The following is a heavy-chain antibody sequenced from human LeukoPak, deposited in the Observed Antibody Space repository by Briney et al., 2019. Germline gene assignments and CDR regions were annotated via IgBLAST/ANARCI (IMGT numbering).Heavy chain of an antibody. D-gene: IGHD3-3*01. V-gene: IGHV4-59*01. Sequence: SETPSFTGTVSGGSIATYYWGWIRQSPGKGREWIGYIYHTGSTYYNPSLQSRVTISVDTSKNQFSLKLSSVTAADTAVYYCVRDRHEPYDFWSGNGSKYYHHYIDVWGKGTTVTVS. CDR2: IYHTGST. CDR3: VRDRHEPYDFWSGNGSKYYHHYIDV. J-gene: IGHJ6*03. CDR1: GGSIATYY.